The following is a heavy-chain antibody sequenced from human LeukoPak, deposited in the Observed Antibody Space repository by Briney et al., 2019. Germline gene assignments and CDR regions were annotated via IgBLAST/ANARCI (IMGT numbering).Heavy chain of an antibody. CDR3: ARVLSGSWDWFDP. V-gene: IGHV3-74*01. J-gene: IGHJ5*02. D-gene: IGHD3-22*01. Sequence: GGSLRLSCAASGFTFSSYAMSWVCQAPGKGLMWVSRIDTDGSNTNYADSVKGRFTISRDNAKNTVYLQMNSLRAEDTAVYYCARVLSGSWDWFDPWGQGTLVTVSS. CDR1: GFTFSSYA. CDR2: IDTDGSNT.